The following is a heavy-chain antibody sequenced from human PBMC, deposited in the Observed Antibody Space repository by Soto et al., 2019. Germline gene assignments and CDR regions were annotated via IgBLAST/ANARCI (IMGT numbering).Heavy chain of an antibody. CDR2: IYWDDDT. CDR1: GFSLTTSGVG. D-gene: IGHD3-3*01. V-gene: IGHV2-5*02. CDR3: AHRILRTVFGLVTTTAIYFDF. Sequence: QITLNESGPTVVKPAETLTLTCTFSGFSLTTSGVGVGWIRQSPGKAPEWLALIYWDDDTRYSPSLKSRLTITQDTSKNQVVLTMASVDPADTATYYCAHRILRTVFGLVTTTAIYFDFWGQGTPVVVSS. J-gene: IGHJ4*02.